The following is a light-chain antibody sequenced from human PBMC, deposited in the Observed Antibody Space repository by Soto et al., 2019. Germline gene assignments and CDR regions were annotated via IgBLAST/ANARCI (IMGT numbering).Light chain of an antibody. CDR2: DAS. CDR1: QSVSNTY. CDR3: QQYGRSAGLFT. V-gene: IGKV3-20*01. Sequence: EIVLTQSPDTLSLSPGERATLSCRASQSVSNTYLAWYQQKPGQAPRLLIYDASSRATDIPDRFSGSGSGTDFTFTISRLEPEDFAVYYCQQYGRSAGLFTFGPGTKVDIK. J-gene: IGKJ3*01.